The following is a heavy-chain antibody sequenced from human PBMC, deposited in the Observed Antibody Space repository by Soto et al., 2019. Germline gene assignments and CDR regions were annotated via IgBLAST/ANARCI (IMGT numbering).Heavy chain of an antibody. CDR3: ARQSVSGTSDY. Sequence: QVQLVQSGAEVKKPGSSVKVSCKASGGTFSSYAISWVLQAPGQGLEWMGGIIPIFGTANYAQKFQGRVTITANESTSTAYMEMRSLRSEDTAVYSCARQSVSGTSDYWGQGTLVTVSS. D-gene: IGHD2-2*01. CDR1: GGTFSSYA. CDR2: IIPIFGTA. V-gene: IGHV1-69*12. J-gene: IGHJ4*02.